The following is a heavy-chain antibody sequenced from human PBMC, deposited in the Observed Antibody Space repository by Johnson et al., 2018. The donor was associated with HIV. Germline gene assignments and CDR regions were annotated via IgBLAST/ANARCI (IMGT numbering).Heavy chain of an antibody. CDR2: ISYDGSNK. J-gene: IGHJ3*02. Sequence: QVQLVESGGGVVQPGRSLRLSCAASGFSFSGSAMHWVRQAPGKGLEWVAGISYDGSNKYYADSVTGRFTISRDNAKNSPYLQMNSLRAEDTALYYCARELEGDYAFDIWGQGTMVTVSS. CDR1: GFSFSGSA. CDR3: ARELEGDYAFDI. D-gene: IGHD3-10*01. V-gene: IGHV3-30*04.